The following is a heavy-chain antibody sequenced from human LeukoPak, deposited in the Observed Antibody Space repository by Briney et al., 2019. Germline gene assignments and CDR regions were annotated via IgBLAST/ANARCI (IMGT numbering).Heavy chain of an antibody. Sequence: SETLSLTCTVSGGSISSGSYYWSWIRQPPGKGLEWIGYIYYSGSTNYNPSLKSRVTISVDTSKNQFSLKLSSVTAADTAVYYCARGGDYEYYFDYWGQGTLVTVSS. J-gene: IGHJ4*02. CDR2: IYYSGST. CDR3: ARGGDYEYYFDY. D-gene: IGHD4-17*01. V-gene: IGHV4-61*01. CDR1: GGSISSGSYY.